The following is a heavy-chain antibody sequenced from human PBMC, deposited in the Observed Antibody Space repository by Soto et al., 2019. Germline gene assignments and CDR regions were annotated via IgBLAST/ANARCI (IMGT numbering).Heavy chain of an antibody. CDR1: GGSISSSNW. J-gene: IGHJ6*02. CDR3: ARRFEEATVTSNYGMDV. CDR2: IYHSGST. Sequence: SSETLSLTCAVSGGSISSSNWWSWVRQPPGKGLEWIGEIYHSGSTNYNPSLKSRVTISVDKSKNQSSLKLSSVTAADTAVYYCARRFEEATVTSNYGMDVWGQGTTVTVSS. V-gene: IGHV4-4*02. D-gene: IGHD4-17*01.